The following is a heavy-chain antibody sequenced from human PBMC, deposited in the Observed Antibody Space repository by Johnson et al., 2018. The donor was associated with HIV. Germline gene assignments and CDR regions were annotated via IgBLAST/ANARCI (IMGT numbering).Heavy chain of an antibody. CDR1: GFTVSSNY. Sequence: EQLVESGGGLIQPGGSLRLSCAASGFTVSSNYMNWVRQPPGKGLEWVSVIYRGGSTYYADSVKGRFPISRYNSKNTLYLQMNSLRAEDTAVYYCARGGDIVLVVYAMGHDAFDIWGQGTMVTVSS. V-gene: IGHV3-53*01. D-gene: IGHD2-8*02. J-gene: IGHJ3*02. CDR2: IYRGGST. CDR3: ARGGDIVLVVYAMGHDAFDI.